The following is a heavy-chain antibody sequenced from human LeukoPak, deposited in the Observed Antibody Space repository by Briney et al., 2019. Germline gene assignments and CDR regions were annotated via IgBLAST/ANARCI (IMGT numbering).Heavy chain of an antibody. CDR1: GGSISSSSYY. V-gene: IGHV4-39*07. J-gene: IGHJ6*02. D-gene: IGHD1-26*01. CDR3: ARAMGPYYYYGMDV. Sequence: PSETLSLTCTVSGGSISSSSYYWGWIRQPPGKGLEWIGSIYYSGSTYYNPSLKSRVTISVDTSKNQFSLKLSSVTAADTAVYYCARAMGPYYYYGMDVWGQGTTVTVSS. CDR2: IYYSGST.